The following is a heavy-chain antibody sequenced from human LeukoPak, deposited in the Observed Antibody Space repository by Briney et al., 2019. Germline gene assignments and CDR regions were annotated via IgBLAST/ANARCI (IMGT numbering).Heavy chain of an antibody. CDR2: IFGNGRTT. J-gene: IGHJ4*02. CDR1: GFTFSTYA. V-gene: IGHV3-23*01. Sequence: GGSLRLSCAASGFTFSTYAMSWVRQAPGKGLEWVSVIFGNGRTTYSADSVKGRFAISRDNSKNTLYLQMNSLRAEDTAVYYCARGRYDWNDVGYFDYWGQGTLVSVSS. CDR3: ARGRYDWNDVGYFDY. D-gene: IGHD1-1*01.